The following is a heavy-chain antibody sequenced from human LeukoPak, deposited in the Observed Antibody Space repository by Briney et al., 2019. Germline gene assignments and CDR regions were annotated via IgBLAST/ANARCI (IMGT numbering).Heavy chain of an antibody. CDR1: GYSFTSYW. D-gene: IGHD5-24*01. V-gene: IGHV5-51*01. CDR2: IHPGDSDT. J-gene: IGHJ4*02. Sequence: GESLKISCKGSGYSFTSYWIAWVRQMPGKGLEWMAIIHPGDSDTRYSPSFQGQVSISVDKSTTTAYLQWSSLKASDTAMYYCARHRGEEMATISGFFDYWGQGTLVTVSS. CDR3: ARHRGEEMATISGFFDY.